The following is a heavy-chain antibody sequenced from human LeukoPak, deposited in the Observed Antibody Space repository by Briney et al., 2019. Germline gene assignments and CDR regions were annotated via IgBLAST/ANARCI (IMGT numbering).Heavy chain of an antibody. CDR3: ARGAATLQFDY. CDR2: IYHSGST. J-gene: IGHJ4*02. CDR1: GYSISSGYY. V-gene: IGHV4-38-2*02. D-gene: IGHD2-15*01. Sequence: SETLSLTCTVSGYSISSGYYWGWIRQPPGKGLEWIGSIYHSGSTYYNPSLKSRVTISVDTSKNQLSLKLSSVTAADTAVYYCARGAATLQFDYWGQGTLVTVSS.